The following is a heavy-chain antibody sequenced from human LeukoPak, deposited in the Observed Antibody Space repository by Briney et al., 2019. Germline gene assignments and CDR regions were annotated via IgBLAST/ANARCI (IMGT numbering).Heavy chain of an antibody. D-gene: IGHD3-3*01. V-gene: IGHV3-23*01. J-gene: IGHJ3*02. CDR2: ISGSGGGT. CDR3: AKVGGDHDFWSGYLPDAFDI. CDR1: GFTFSSYA. Sequence: GGSLRLSCAASGFTFSSYAMSWVRQAPGKGLEWVSVISGSGGGTFYADSVKGRFTVSRDNSKNTLYLQMNSLRAGDTAVYYCAKVGGDHDFWSGYLPDAFDIWGQGTMVTVSS.